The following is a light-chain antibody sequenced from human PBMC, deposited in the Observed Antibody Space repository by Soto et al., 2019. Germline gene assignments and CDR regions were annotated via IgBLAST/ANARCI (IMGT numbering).Light chain of an antibody. CDR3: QQSGSSGT. Sequence: CPGTLSPSPGERATLSCRASQSLSNNYLAWYQQKPGQAPRLLIYGASNRATGIPDRFSGSGSGTDFTLTSSRLEPEDFAVYYCQQSGSSGTFGQGTKVDI. CDR1: QSLSNNY. V-gene: IGKV3-20*01. CDR2: GAS. J-gene: IGKJ1*01.